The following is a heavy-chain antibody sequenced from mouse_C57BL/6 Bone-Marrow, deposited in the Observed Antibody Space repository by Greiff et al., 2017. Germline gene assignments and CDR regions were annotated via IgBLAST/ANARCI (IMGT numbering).Heavy chain of an antibody. CDR2: IYPRSGNT. D-gene: IGHD2-5*01. J-gene: IGHJ3*01. CDR1: GYTFTSYG. V-gene: IGHV1-81*01. CDR3: ARSDDSNYWFAY. Sequence: QVQLQQSGAELARPGASVKLSCKASGYTFTSYGISWVKQRTGQGLEWIGEIYPRSGNTYYNEKFKGKATLTADKSPSTAYMELRSLTSEDSAVYFCARSDDSNYWFAYWGQGTLVTVSA.